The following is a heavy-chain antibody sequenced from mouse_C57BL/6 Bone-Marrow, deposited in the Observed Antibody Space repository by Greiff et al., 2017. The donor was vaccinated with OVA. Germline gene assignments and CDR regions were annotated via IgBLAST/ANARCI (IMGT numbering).Heavy chain of an antibody. V-gene: IGHV14-4*01. CDR1: GFNIKDDY. D-gene: IGHD1-1*01. Sequence: VQLKESGAELVRPGASVKLSCTASGFNIKDDYMHWVKQRPEQGLEWIGWIDPENGDTAYASKFQGKATITADTSSNTAYLQLSSLTSEDTAVYYCTLYYYGSSYDFDYWGQGTTLTVSS. J-gene: IGHJ2*01. CDR2: IDPENGDT. CDR3: TLYYYGSSYDFDY.